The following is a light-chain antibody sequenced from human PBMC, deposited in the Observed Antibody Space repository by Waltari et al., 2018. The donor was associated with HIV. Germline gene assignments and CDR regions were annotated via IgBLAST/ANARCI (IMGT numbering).Light chain of an antibody. CDR2: GAA. J-gene: IGKJ2*01. V-gene: IGKV1-NL1*01. CDR3: QQYYSTPPAT. Sequence: DIQMTQSPSSLSASVGDRVTITCRARQALNNSLAWYTQKAGTAPQLLLYGAARLESAVTSRFSGSGSGTDYTLTISSLQPEDFASFYCQQYYSTPPATFGQGTKLEIK. CDR1: QALNNS.